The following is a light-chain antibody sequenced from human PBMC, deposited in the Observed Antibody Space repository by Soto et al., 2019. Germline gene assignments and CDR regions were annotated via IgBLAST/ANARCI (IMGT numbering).Light chain of an antibody. V-gene: IGLV2-14*01. CDR1: SSDVGGYNY. CDR3: SSFRSGGTRVL. Sequence: QSALTQPASVSGSPGQSITISCTGTSSDVGGYNYVSWYQQHPGKAPKLIIYEVSNRPSGVSNRFSGSKSGNTASLTISGLQVEDEADYYCSSFRSGGTRVLFGGGTKLTVL. J-gene: IGLJ2*01. CDR2: EVS.